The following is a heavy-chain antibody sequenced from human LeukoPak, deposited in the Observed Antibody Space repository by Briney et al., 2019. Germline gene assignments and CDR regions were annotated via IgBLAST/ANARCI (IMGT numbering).Heavy chain of an antibody. D-gene: IGHD6-13*01. CDR2: IYYSGST. V-gene: IGHV4-59*01. CDR1: GGSISSYY. CDR3: ARSPRIAAATPEWFDP. Sequence: PSETLSLTRTVSGGSISSYYWSWIRQPPGKGLDWIGYIYYSGSTNYNPSLKSRVTISVDTSKNQSSLKLSSVTAADTAVYYCARSPRIAAATPEWFDPWGQGTLVTVSS. J-gene: IGHJ5*02.